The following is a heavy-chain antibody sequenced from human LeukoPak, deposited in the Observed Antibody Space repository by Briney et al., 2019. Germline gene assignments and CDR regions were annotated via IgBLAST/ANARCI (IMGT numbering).Heavy chain of an antibody. V-gene: IGHV3-74*01. Sequence: PGGSLRLSCAASGFTFSNYWMHWVRQAPGKGLVWVSRINSDGSSTSYADSVKGRFTISRDNSKNTLYLQMNSLRAEDTAVYYCARGEDYYGSGSYQSDYWGQGTLVTVSS. CDR3: ARGEDYYGSGSYQSDY. D-gene: IGHD3-10*01. CDR2: INSDGSST. CDR1: GFTFSNYW. J-gene: IGHJ4*02.